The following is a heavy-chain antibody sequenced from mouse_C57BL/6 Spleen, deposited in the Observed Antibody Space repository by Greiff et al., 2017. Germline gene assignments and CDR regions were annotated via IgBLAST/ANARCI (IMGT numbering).Heavy chain of an antibody. CDR2: INPNNGGT. D-gene: IGHD1-1*01. Sequence: EVQLQQSGPELVKPGASVKISCKASGYTFTDYYMNWVKQSHGKSLEWIGDINPNNGGTSYNQKFKGKATLTVDKSSSTAYMELRSLTSEDSAVYYCASNYYGSSYLFDYWGQGTTLTVSS. CDR1: GYTFTDYY. J-gene: IGHJ2*01. V-gene: IGHV1-26*01. CDR3: ASNYYGSSYLFDY.